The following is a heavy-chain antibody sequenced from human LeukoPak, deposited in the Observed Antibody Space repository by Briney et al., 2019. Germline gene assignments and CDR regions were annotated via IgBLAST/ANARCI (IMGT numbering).Heavy chain of an antibody. D-gene: IGHD3-10*01. Sequence: GGSLRLSCAAAGFTFNNYAMGWVRQAPGKGLEWVSSISDNGDSTYYADSVKGRFTISRDNSKNTLYLQMNSLRAEDTAVYYCASGSGSYRTPYYYMDVWGTGTTVTVSS. CDR2: ISDNGDST. V-gene: IGHV3-23*01. CDR3: ASGSGSYRTPYYYMDV. J-gene: IGHJ6*03. CDR1: GFTFNNYA.